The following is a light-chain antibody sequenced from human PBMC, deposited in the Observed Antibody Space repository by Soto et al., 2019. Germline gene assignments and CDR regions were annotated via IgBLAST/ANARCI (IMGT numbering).Light chain of an antibody. Sequence: QSVLTHPASVSWSPGHSITISCTGTSSDVGGYNYVSWYQHHPGKAPKLMIYEVSNRPSGVSNRFSGSKSGNTASLTISGLQTEDEADYHCSSYTSSSTHYVFGTGTKVTVL. CDR3: SSYTSSSTHYV. V-gene: IGLV2-14*01. CDR2: EVS. J-gene: IGLJ1*01. CDR1: SSDVGGYNY.